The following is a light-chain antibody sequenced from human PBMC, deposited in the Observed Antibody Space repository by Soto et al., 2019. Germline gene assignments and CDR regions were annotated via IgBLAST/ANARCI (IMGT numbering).Light chain of an antibody. CDR2: WAS. J-gene: IGKJ1*01. Sequence: DIVMTQSPDSLAVSLGERATINCKSSQSVLYSPNNKNSLAWYQQKPGQPPKLFIYWASIRESGVPDRFNGSGSGTDFTLTISRLQAEDVAVYYCQQYSRTPPTFVHGTKVEIK. V-gene: IGKV4-1*01. CDR1: QSVLYSPNNKNS. CDR3: QQYSRTPPT.